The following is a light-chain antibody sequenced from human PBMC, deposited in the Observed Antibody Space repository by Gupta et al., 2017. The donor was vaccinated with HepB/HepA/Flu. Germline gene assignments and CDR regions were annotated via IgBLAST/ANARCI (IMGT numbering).Light chain of an antibody. CDR2: AAS. V-gene: IGKV1-9*01. CDR1: QGISSY. Sequence: IQLTQSPSFLSASVGDRVSITCRSSQGISSYLAWYHQKPGKAPKVLIYAASTLQSGVPSRFSCSGSASQFTLTINILPPAAFATYYCQRRNSYLITFGQGTRLEIK. J-gene: IGKJ5*01. CDR3: QRRNSYLIT.